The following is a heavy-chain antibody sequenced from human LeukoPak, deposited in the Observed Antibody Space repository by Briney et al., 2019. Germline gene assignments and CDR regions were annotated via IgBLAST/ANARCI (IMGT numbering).Heavy chain of an antibody. CDR3: ASDLSRTLVY. CDR2: IKEDGSEK. D-gene: IGHD1-14*01. V-gene: IGHV3-7*01. Sequence: GGPLRLSCAASGFTFSSYWMSWVRQAPGKGREYVANIKEDGSEKYYVDPVKGRFTVHRDNAKNSLYLQMNSLRAEDTAVYYCASDLSRTLVYWGQGTLVTVSS. CDR1: GFTFSSYW. J-gene: IGHJ4*02.